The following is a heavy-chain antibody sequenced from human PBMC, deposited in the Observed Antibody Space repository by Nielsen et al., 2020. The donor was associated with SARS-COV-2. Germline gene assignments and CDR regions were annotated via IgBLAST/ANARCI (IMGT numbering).Heavy chain of an antibody. Sequence: WIRQPPGKGLEWIGSIYYSGSTYYNPSLKSRVTISVDTSKNQFSLKLSSVTAADTAVYYCARGARYRSARVSFRTRYLDYWGQGTLVTVSS. D-gene: IGHD3-10*01. J-gene: IGHJ4*02. CDR2: IYYSGST. CDR3: ARGARYRSARVSFRTRYLDY. V-gene: IGHV4-39*01.